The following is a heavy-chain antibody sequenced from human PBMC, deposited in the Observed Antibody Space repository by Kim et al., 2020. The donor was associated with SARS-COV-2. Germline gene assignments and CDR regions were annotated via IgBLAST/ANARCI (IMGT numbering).Heavy chain of an antibody. Sequence: GGSLRLSCAASGFVFTSNSFNWVRQAPGKGLEWVSSITTYKSDIYYADSVKGRFTISRDDARNSVNLQMNSLRADDSAVHYCVRTPYSRGGWYFDLWGRGTLVTVSS. CDR2: ITTYKSDI. D-gene: IGHD2-21*01. CDR3: VRTPYSRGGWYFDL. V-gene: IGHV3-21*01. J-gene: IGHJ2*01. CDR1: GFVFTSNS.